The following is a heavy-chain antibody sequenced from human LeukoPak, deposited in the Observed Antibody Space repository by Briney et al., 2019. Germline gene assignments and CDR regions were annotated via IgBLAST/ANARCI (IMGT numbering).Heavy chain of an antibody. CDR1: GGSISNSYY. Sequence: SETLSLTCTASGGSISNSYYWGWIRQPPGKGLEWIGNIYYSGSTYYSPSLKSRVTISVDTSKNQFSLKLSSVTAADAAVYYCARFFYGDHYFDYWGQGTLVTVSS. J-gene: IGHJ4*02. CDR2: IYYSGST. V-gene: IGHV4-39*01. CDR3: ARFFYGDHYFDY. D-gene: IGHD4-17*01.